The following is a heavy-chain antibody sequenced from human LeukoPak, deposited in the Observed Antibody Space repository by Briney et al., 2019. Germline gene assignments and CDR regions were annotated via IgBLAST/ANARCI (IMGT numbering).Heavy chain of an antibody. CDR3: ASFYPRDY. CDR1: GGSFSGYY. CDR2: INHSGST. V-gene: IGHV4-34*01. J-gene: IGHJ4*02. D-gene: IGHD2/OR15-2a*01. Sequence: SETLSLTCAVYGGSFSGYYWSWVRQPPGKGLEWIGEINHSGSTNYNPSLKSRVTISVDTSKNQFSLKLSSVTAADTAVYYCASFYPRDYWGQGTLVTVSS.